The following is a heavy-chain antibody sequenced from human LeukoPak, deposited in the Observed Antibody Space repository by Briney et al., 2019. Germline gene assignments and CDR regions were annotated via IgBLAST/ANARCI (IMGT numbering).Heavy chain of an antibody. CDR2: IGGSGAGT. CDR3: ATTLHSGYYDLY. V-gene: IGHV3-23*01. Sequence: GGSLTLSCAASRFTCSSSDMSWLPQAPGKGLEGVSGIGGSGAGTYYADSVKGRFTITRDNSKNTLYLEMNSLRAEDTAVYYCATTLHSGYYDLYWGQGTLVTVSS. D-gene: IGHD3-16*01. J-gene: IGHJ4*02. CDR1: RFTCSSSD.